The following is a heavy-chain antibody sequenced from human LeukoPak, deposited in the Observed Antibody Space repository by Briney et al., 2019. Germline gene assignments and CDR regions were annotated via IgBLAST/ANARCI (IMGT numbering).Heavy chain of an antibody. CDR3: ARGLWSGYYSFFRSQNWFDP. J-gene: IGHJ5*02. V-gene: IGHV4-34*01. CDR2: INHSGST. Sequence: PSETLSLTCAVYGGSFSGYYWSWIRQPPGKGLEWIGEINHSGSTNYNPSLKSRVTISVDTSKNQFSLKLSSVTAADTAVYYCARGLWSGYYSFFRSQNWFDPWGQGTLVTVSS. CDR1: GGSFSGYY. D-gene: IGHD3-3*01.